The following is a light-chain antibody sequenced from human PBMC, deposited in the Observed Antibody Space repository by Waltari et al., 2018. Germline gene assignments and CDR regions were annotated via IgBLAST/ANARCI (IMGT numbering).Light chain of an antibody. CDR1: TLPNKS. CDR2: EDK. Sequence: SFELTQPPSVPVSPGQPARITCFGDTLPNKSASWYQQQSGQAPVLVIYEDKKRPSGIPERVSGSSAGTTATLTISGAQVDDEGDYYCSSTDSSGKTFGGGTKLTVL. V-gene: IGLV3-10*01. J-gene: IGLJ2*01. CDR3: SSTDSSGKT.